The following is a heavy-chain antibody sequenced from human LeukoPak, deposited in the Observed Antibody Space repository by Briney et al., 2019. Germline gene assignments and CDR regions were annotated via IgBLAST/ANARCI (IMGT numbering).Heavy chain of an antibody. D-gene: IGHD2-15*01. CDR2: ISGSGDST. CDR1: GFTFSRYA. J-gene: IGHJ4*02. Sequence: GSLRLSCAASGFTFSRYAMSWVRQAPGKGLEWVSGISGSGDSTYNADSVKGRFTISRDNSKNTLYLQMNSLRAEDTAVYYCAKDGPFRWPPYYFDYWGQGTLVTVSS. V-gene: IGHV3-23*01. CDR3: AKDGPFRWPPYYFDY.